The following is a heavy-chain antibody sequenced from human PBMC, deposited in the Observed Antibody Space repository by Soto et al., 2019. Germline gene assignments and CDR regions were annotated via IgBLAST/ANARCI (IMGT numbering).Heavy chain of an antibody. D-gene: IGHD2-8*01. J-gene: IGHJ6*02. CDR3: ARGMVYDTADIIRYYYYGMDV. V-gene: IGHV3-7*01. CDR2: IKQDGSEK. Sequence: GGSLRLSCAVSGFTFSTYWMSWVRQAPGKGLEWVANIKQDGSEKYYVDSVKGRFTISRDNAKNSLYLLMNSLRAEDTAVYYCARGMVYDTADIIRYYYYGMDVWGQGTTVPSP. CDR1: GFTFSTYW.